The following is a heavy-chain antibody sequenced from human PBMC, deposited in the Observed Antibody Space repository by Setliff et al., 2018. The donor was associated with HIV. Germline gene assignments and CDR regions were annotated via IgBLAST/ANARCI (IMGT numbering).Heavy chain of an antibody. CDR1: GGSISSGSYH. Sequence: SETLSLTCTVSGGSISSGSYHWSWIRQPAGKGLEWIGRIYTSGSTNYNPSLKSRVTISVDTSKNQFSLKLSSVTAADTAVYYCARSARVGYYDSSGYSWGQGTLVTVSS. CDR2: IYTSGST. CDR3: ARSARVGYYDSSGYS. V-gene: IGHV4-61*02. J-gene: IGHJ4*02. D-gene: IGHD3-22*01.